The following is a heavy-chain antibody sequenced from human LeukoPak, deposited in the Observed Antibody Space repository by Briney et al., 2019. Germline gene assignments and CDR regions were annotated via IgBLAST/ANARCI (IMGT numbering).Heavy chain of an antibody. CDR2: ISGSGGST. Sequence: GGSLRLSCAPSGFTFSSYAMSWVRQAPGKGLERVSAISGSGGSTYYADSVKGRFTISRDNSKNTRYLQMNSLRAEDTAVYYCANNVLLWFGEFHWGQGTLVTVSS. J-gene: IGHJ4*02. CDR3: ANNVLLWFGEFH. V-gene: IGHV3-23*01. D-gene: IGHD3-10*01. CDR1: GFTFSSYA.